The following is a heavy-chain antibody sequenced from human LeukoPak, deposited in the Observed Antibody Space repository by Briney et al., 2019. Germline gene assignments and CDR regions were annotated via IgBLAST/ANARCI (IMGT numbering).Heavy chain of an antibody. J-gene: IGHJ1*01. Sequence: GGSLRLSWAASGFTFSSFGMYCVRQAPGKGLEWVAAVSFDGDNEDYGDSVKGRFTISRDNSKNTLYLQMNILRAEDTAVYYCASGGCSAITCSFRHWGQGTLVTVSS. V-gene: IGHV3-30*04. CDR2: VSFDGDNE. CDR3: ASGGCSAITCSFRH. CDR1: GFTFSSFG. D-gene: IGHD2-15*01.